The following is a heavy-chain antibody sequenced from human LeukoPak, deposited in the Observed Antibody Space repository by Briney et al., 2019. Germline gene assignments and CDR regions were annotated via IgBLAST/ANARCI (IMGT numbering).Heavy chain of an antibody. Sequence: SETLSLTCAVYGGSFSGYYWSWIRQPPGKGLEWIGEINHSGSTNYNPSLKSRVTISVDTSKNQFSLKLSSVTAADTAVYYCARGFGYCTSTSCRRGWFDPWGQGTLVTVSS. J-gene: IGHJ5*02. CDR2: INHSGST. V-gene: IGHV4-34*01. CDR3: ARGFGYCTSTSCRRGWFDP. D-gene: IGHD2-2*03. CDR1: GGSFSGYY.